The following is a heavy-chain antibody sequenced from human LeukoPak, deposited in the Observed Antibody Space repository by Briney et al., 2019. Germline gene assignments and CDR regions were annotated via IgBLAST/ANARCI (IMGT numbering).Heavy chain of an antibody. CDR1: GFTFSTYS. J-gene: IGHJ4*02. Sequence: GGSLRLSCTASGFTFSTYSMNWVRQAPGKGLEWVSYISSSSSTIYYADSVKGRFAISRDNAKNSLYLQMNSLRDEDTAVYYCARDSGSGWYCLDYWGQGTLVTVSS. CDR2: ISSSSSTI. V-gene: IGHV3-48*02. CDR3: ARDSGSGWYCLDY. D-gene: IGHD6-19*01.